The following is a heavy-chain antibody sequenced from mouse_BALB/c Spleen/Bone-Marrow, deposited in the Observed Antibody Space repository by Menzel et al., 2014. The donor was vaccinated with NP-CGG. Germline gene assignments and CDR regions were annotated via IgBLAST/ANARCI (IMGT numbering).Heavy chain of an antibody. V-gene: IGHV3-2*02. CDR3: ARSYWYFDV. CDR1: GYSITSDYA. CDR2: ISYSGST. J-gene: IGHJ1*01. Sequence: VQLQQSGPGLVKPSQSLSLTCTVTGYSITSDYAWNWIRQFPGNKLEWMGYISYSGSTSYNPSLKSRISITRDTSKNHIFLQLNSVTTEDTATYYCARSYWYFDVWGAGTTVTASS.